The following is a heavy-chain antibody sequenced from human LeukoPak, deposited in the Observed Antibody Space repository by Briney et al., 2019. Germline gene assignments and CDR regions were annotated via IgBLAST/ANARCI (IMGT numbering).Heavy chain of an antibody. Sequence: GGSLRLSCAASGFTFSSYRMSWVRQAPGKGLEWVSSINNDGSVSPDLHYTNSVKGRFTISRDNAENSLYLHMNSLRADDTAVYYCARNEGSGTSYWNFGLWGRGTLVTVSS. V-gene: IGHV3-21*01. D-gene: IGHD6-19*01. CDR1: GFTFSSYR. CDR3: ARNEGSGTSYWNFGL. J-gene: IGHJ2*01. CDR2: INNDGSVSPDL.